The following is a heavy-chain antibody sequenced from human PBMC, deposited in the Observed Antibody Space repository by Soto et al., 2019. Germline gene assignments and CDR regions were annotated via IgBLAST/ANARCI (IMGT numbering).Heavy chain of an antibody. V-gene: IGHV4-34*01. J-gene: IGHJ5*02. CDR2: INHVGGT. D-gene: IGHD3-16*01. Sequence: LETLSLTCAVYGGFRSESYWTWIRQPPGKGLEWIGEINHVGGTNYNPSLKSRVTMSVDTSQNQFSLRLISVTAADTAMYFCVRIRYQLPSSVLWLDPWGQGTPVTVSS. CDR3: VRIRYQLPSSVLWLDP. CDR1: GGFRSESY.